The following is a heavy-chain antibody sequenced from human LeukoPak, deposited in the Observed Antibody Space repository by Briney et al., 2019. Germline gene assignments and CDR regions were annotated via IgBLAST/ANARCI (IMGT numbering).Heavy chain of an antibody. J-gene: IGHJ5*02. CDR1: GGSFSGYY. CDR3: ARGASFDP. Sequence: SETLSLTCAVYGGSFSGYYWSWTRQPPGKGLEWIGEINHGGSTNYNPSLKSRVTISVDTSKNQFSLKLSSVTAADTAVYYFARGASFDPWGQGTLVTVSS. V-gene: IGHV4-34*01. CDR2: INHGGST.